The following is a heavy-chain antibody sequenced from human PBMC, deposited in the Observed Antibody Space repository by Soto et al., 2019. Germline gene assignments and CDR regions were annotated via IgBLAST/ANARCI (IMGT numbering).Heavy chain of an antibody. CDR3: ARGYSSGWTGNY. D-gene: IGHD6-19*01. J-gene: IGHJ4*02. CDR2: ISSSSYI. Sequence: GGSLRLSCAASGFTFSSYSMNWVRQAPGKGLEWVSSISSSSYIYYADSVKGRFTISRDNAKNSLYLQMNSLRAEDTAVYYCARGYSSGWTGNYWGQGTLVTVSS. V-gene: IGHV3-21*01. CDR1: GFTFSSYS.